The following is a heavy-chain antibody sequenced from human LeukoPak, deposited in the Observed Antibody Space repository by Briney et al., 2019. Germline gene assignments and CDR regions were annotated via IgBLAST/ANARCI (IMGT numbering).Heavy chain of an antibody. J-gene: IGHJ3*02. Sequence: GGSLRLSCAASGFTFSSYSMNWVRQAPGKGLEWVSYISSSSSTIYYADSVKGRFTISRDNAKNSLYLQMNSLRAEDMALYYCAKDFGRTVTTSGAFDIWGQGTMVTVSS. V-gene: IGHV3-48*04. CDR2: ISSSSSTI. CDR1: GFTFSSYS. D-gene: IGHD4-17*01. CDR3: AKDFGRTVTTSGAFDI.